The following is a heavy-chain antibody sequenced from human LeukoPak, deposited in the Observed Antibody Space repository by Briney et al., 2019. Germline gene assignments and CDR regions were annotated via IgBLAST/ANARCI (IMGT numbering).Heavy chain of an antibody. CDR1: GGSFSGYY. D-gene: IGHD3-22*01. CDR3: ARGDYDSSGHNWFDP. Sequence: PSETLSLTCAVYGGSFSGYYWSWIRQPPGKGLEWIGEINHSGSTNYNPSLKSRVTISVDTSKNQFSLKLSSVTAADTAVYYCARGDYDSSGHNWFDPWGQGTLVTVSS. V-gene: IGHV4-34*01. CDR2: INHSGST. J-gene: IGHJ5*02.